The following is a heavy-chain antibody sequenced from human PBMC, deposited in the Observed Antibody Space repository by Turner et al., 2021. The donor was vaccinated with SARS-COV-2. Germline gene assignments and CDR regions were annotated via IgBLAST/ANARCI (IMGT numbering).Heavy chain of an antibody. J-gene: IGHJ6*02. CDR1: GFTFSSYA. CDR3: ARFEDQATPGGEYYYGMDV. V-gene: IGHV3-30-3*01. CDR2: ISYDGSYK. D-gene: IGHD3-16*01. Sequence: QVQLEESGGGVVQPGRSLRLSCAASGFTFSSYAMHWVRQTPGKGLEWVTIISYDGSYKYYADSVKGRFTISRDNSRNTLDLQMNSLRAEDTAVYYCARFEDQATPGGEYYYGMDVWGQGTTVTVSS.